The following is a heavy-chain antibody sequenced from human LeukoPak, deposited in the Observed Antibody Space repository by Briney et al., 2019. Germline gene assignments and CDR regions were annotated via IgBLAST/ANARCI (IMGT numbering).Heavy chain of an antibody. D-gene: IGHD3-3*01. Sequence: SETLSLTCAVYGGSFSGYYWSWIRQPPGKGLEWIGEINHSGSTNYNPSLKSRVTISVDTSKNQFSLKLSSVTAADTAVYYCARGSDFWSGYHFDYWGQGTLVTVSS. V-gene: IGHV4-34*01. CDR2: INHSGST. CDR1: GGSFSGYY. CDR3: ARGSDFWSGYHFDY. J-gene: IGHJ4*02.